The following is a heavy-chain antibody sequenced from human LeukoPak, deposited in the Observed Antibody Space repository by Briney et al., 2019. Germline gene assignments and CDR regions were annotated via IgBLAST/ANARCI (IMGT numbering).Heavy chain of an antibody. CDR2: ISTENGNV. V-gene: IGHV1-18*01. J-gene: IGHJ4*02. CDR3: ATCYCSRTNCYPYHFDY. D-gene: IGHD2-2*01. Sequence: ASVKVSCKASGYTFTNYGINWERHAPEQGLEWMGWISTENGNVNYAPKFQGRVSMTTDTSTTTAHMELRSLKFDDTAVYYCATCYCSRTNCYPYHFDYWGQGTLVTVSS. CDR1: GYTFTNYG.